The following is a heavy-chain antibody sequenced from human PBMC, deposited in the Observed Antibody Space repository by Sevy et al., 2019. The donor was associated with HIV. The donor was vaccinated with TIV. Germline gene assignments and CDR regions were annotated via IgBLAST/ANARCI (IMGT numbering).Heavy chain of an antibody. CDR1: GFTFSSYG. J-gene: IGHJ4*02. D-gene: IGHD2-15*01. CDR3: AKSRYSRGGDFDY. V-gene: IGHV3-30*18. CDR2: ISYDGSQQ. Sequence: GGSLRLSCAASGFTFSSYGMHWVRQAPGKGLEWVAVISYDGSQQYYVDSVKGRLTISRDNNKNMVYLQMNSLRAEDTAVYYCAKSRYSRGGDFDYWGQGTLVTVSS.